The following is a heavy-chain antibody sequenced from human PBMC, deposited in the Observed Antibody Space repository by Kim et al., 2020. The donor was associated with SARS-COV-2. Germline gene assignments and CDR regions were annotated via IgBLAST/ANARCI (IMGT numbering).Heavy chain of an antibody. V-gene: IGHV1-46*01. J-gene: IGHJ4*02. Sequence: ASVKVSCKASGYTFTSYYMHWVRQAPGQGLEWMGIINPSGGNTTYAQKFQGRVTMTRDTSTSTVYMELSSLRSEDTAVFYCARARGGSGDHWGQGTLVTVSS. CDR3: ARARGGSGDH. D-gene: IGHD6-19*01. CDR1: GYTFTSYY. CDR2: INPSGGNT.